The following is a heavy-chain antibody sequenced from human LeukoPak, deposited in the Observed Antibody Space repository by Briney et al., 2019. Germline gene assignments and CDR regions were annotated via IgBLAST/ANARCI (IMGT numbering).Heavy chain of an antibody. V-gene: IGHV4-34*01. CDR2: INHSGST. CDR3: ARGRGPAAGTLFDY. Sequence: PSETLSLTCAVYGGSFSGYYWSWIRQPPGKGLEWIGEINHSGSTNYNPSLKSRDTISVDTSKNQFSLKLSSVTAADTAVYYCARGRGPAAGTLFDYWGQGTLVTVSS. D-gene: IGHD6-13*01. J-gene: IGHJ4*02. CDR1: GGSFSGYY.